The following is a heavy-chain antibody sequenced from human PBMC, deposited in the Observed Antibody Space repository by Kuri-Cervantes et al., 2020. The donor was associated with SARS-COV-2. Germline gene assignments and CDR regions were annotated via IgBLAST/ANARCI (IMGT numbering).Heavy chain of an antibody. CDR1: GGTFSSYA. Sequence: SVKVSCKASGGTFSSYAISWVRQAPGQGLEWMGGIIPIFGTANYAQKFQGRVTITADESTSTAYMELSSLRSEDTAVYYCAKDGLGYNWNAGGWFDPWGQGTLVTVSS. V-gene: IGHV1-69*13. CDR2: IIPIFGTA. D-gene: IGHD1-20*01. CDR3: AKDGLGYNWNAGGWFDP. J-gene: IGHJ5*02.